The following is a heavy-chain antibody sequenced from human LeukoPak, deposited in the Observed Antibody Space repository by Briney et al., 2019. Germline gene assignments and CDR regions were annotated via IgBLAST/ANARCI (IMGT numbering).Heavy chain of an antibody. Sequence: SETLSLTCTVSGGSISSYYWSWIRQPPGKGLEWIGYIYYSGSTNYNPSLKSRVTISVDTSKNQFSLKLSSVTAADTAVYYCARELMDCSGGTCYSSFFDYWGQGTLVTVSS. CDR3: ARELMDCSGGTCYSSFFDY. CDR2: IYYSGST. V-gene: IGHV4-59*12. CDR1: GGSISSYY. J-gene: IGHJ4*02. D-gene: IGHD2-15*01.